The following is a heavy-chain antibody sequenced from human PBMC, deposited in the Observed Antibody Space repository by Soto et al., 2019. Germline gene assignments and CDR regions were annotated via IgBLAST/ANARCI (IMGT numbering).Heavy chain of an antibody. CDR3: AKASLREYFDCLLHGPFDY. J-gene: IGHJ4*02. Sequence: GGSLRLSCAASGFTFSSYGMHWVRQAPGKGLEWVAVISYDGSNKYYADSVKGRFTISRDNSKNTLYLQMNSLRAEDTAVYYGAKASLREYFDCLLHGPFDYGGQGPLVTVS. CDR2: ISYDGSNK. V-gene: IGHV3-30*18. D-gene: IGHD3-9*01. CDR1: GFTFSSYG.